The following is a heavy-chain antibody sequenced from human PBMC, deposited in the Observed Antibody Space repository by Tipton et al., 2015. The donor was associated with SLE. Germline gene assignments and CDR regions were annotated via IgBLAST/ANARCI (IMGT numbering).Heavy chain of an antibody. CDR3: ARGRADAFDI. CDR1: GGSFSGYY. Sequence: TLSLTCAVYGGSFSGYYWSWIRQPPGKGLEWIGYIYYSGSTNYNPSLKSRVTISVDTSKNQFSLKLSSVTAADTAVYYCARGRADAFDIWGQGTMVTVSS. J-gene: IGHJ3*02. CDR2: IYYSGST. V-gene: IGHV4-34*01.